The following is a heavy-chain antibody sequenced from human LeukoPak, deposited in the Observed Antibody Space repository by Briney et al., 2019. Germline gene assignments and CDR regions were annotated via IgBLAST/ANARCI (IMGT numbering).Heavy chain of an antibody. Sequence: GRSLRLSCAASGFTFSRSAVHWVRQAPGKGLEWVAVISHDGSNTDYTDSVKGRFTISRDNSKNTLYLQMNSLRAEDTAVYYCARDYDGVRGHWWGQGTLVTVSS. J-gene: IGHJ4*02. CDR2: ISHDGSNT. D-gene: IGHD2-8*01. V-gene: IGHV3-30*03. CDR3: ARDYDGVRGHW. CDR1: GFTFSRSA.